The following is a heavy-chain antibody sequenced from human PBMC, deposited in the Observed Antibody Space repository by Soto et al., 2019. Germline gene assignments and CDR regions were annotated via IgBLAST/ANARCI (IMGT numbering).Heavy chain of an antibody. CDR2: IIPIFGTA. J-gene: IGHJ6*02. Sequence: QVQLVQSGAEVKKPGSSVKVSCKASGGTFSSYAISWVRQAPGQGLEWMGGIIPIFGTADYAQKFQGRVTMTAEESTSTAYIELSSLRSEVTAVFYCASAWGPSYYSGMGVWGQGTTVTVSS. CDR3: ASAWGPSYYSGMGV. D-gene: IGHD3-16*01. CDR1: GGTFSSYA. V-gene: IGHV1-69*12.